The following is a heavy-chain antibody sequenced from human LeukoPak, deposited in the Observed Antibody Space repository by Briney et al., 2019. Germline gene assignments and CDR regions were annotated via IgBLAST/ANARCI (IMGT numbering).Heavy chain of an antibody. Sequence: SETLSLTCTVSGGSISSYYWSWIRQPAGKGLEWIGRIYTSGSTNYNPSLKSRVTMSVDTSKNQFSLKLSSVTAADTAVYYCARDRYYDTQDYYYGMDVWGQGTTVTVSS. CDR2: IYTSGST. CDR3: ARDRYYDTQDYYYGMDV. V-gene: IGHV4-4*07. J-gene: IGHJ6*02. CDR1: GGSISSYY. D-gene: IGHD3-22*01.